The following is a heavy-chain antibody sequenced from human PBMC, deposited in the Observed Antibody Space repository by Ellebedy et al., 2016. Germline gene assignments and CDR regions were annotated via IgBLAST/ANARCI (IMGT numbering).Heavy chain of an antibody. CDR1: GFSFNYYW. CDR2: IKEDGSVQ. CDR3: AIGFDCGGDCFSY. J-gene: IGHJ4*02. V-gene: IGHV3-7*03. Sequence: GGSLRLSXAASGFSFNYYWMNWVRQAPGMGLEWVANIKEDGSVQFYADSVKGRFTISRDRSKNAVYLEMNILRADDTAVYYCAIGFDCGGDCFSYWGQGTLVTVSS. D-gene: IGHD2-21*01.